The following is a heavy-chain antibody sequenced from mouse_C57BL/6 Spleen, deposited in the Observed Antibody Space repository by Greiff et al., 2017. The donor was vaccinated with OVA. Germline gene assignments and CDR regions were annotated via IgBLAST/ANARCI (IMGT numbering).Heavy chain of an antibody. CDR3: ARSGQLYCDY. CDR1: GYTFTSYW. V-gene: IGHV1-64*01. J-gene: IGHJ2*01. Sequence: QVQLQQPGAELVKPGASVKLSCKASGYTFTSYWMHWVKQRPGQGLEWIGMIHPNSGSTNYNEKFKSKATLTVDKSSSTAYLQLSSLTSEDSAVYYCARSGQLYCDYWGQGTTLTVSS. CDR2: IHPNSGST. D-gene: IGHD3-1*01.